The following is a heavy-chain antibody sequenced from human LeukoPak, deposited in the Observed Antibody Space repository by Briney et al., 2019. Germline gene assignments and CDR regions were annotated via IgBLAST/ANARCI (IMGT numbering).Heavy chain of an antibody. CDR3: ARGRAVAGSGGN. CDR1: GYSISSGYY. D-gene: IGHD6-19*01. J-gene: IGHJ4*02. CDR2: IYHSGGT. Sequence: PSETLSLTCAVSGYSISSGYYWCWIRQPPGKGLEWIGSIYHSGGTYYNPSLKSRVTISVDTSKNQFSLKLSSVTAADTAVYYCARGRAVAGSGGNWGQGTLVTVSS. V-gene: IGHV4-38-2*01.